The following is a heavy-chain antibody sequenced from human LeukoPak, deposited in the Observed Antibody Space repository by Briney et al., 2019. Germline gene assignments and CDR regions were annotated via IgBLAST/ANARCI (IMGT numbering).Heavy chain of an antibody. J-gene: IGHJ4*02. CDR1: GGSISSYY. CDR2: IYYSGST. CDR3: ARVSVAGKREYYFDY. D-gene: IGHD6-19*01. Sequence: PSETLSLTCTVSGGSISSYYWSWIRQPPGKGLEWIGYIYYSGSTNYNPSLKSRVTISVDTSKNQFSLKLSSVTAADTAVYYCARVSVAGKREYYFDYWGQGTLVTVSS. V-gene: IGHV4-59*01.